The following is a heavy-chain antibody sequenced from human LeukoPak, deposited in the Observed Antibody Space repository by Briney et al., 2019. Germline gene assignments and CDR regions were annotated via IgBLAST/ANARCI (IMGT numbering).Heavy chain of an antibody. V-gene: IGHV3-23*01. D-gene: IGHD6-6*01. J-gene: IGHJ4*02. CDR1: GFTFSKYG. CDR3: AKRVDYSSSSGGYFDY. Sequence: GGSLRLSCVASGFTFSKYGMSWVRQAPGKGLEWVSGISDSGDKTYYADSVKGRFTISRDNSKNTMYIQMKTLRAEDTAVYYCAKRVDYSSSSGGYFDYWGQGTLLTVSS. CDR2: ISDSGDKT.